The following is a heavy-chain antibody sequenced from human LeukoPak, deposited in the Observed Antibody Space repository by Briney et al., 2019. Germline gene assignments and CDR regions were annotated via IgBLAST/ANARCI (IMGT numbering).Heavy chain of an antibody. D-gene: IGHD6-19*01. CDR2: INHGGST. J-gene: IGHJ4*02. V-gene: IGHV4-34*01. Sequence: SETLSLTCAVYGGSFSGYYWSWIRQPPGKGLEWIGEINHGGSTNYNPSLKSRVTISVDTSKNQFSLKLRSVTAADTAVYYCARGGIAVAVRDYWGQGTLVTVSS. CDR1: GGSFSGYY. CDR3: ARGGIAVAVRDY.